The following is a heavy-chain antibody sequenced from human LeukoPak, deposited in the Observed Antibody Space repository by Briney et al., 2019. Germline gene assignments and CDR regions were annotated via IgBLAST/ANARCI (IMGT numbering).Heavy chain of an antibody. V-gene: IGHV3-23*01. CDR3: SGVMAYFAY. CDR2: ITGSGDGT. Sequence: PGGSLRLSCEASGFTFSTFAMIWVRQPPGKGLEWVSTITGSGDGTYYADSVKGRFTISRDNSKNTLYLQMNGLRAEDTAVYYCSGVMAYFAYWGQGTLVTVSS. J-gene: IGHJ4*02. CDR1: GFTFSTFA. D-gene: IGHD3-16*01.